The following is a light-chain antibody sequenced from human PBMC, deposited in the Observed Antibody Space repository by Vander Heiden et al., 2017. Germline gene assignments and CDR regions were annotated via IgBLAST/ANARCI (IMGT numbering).Light chain of an antibody. CDR2: GAS. V-gene: IGKV1-39*01. J-gene: IGKJ2*01. Sequence: DIQMTQSPSSLSASIGDRVTITCRASQTVTTFLNWYQQSPGKAPKLLIYGASTLQSGVPSRFSGSGSGTDFTLTITRLQPEDFATYFCQQSDSAPYTFGQGTKLDIK. CDR1: QTVTTF. CDR3: QQSDSAPYT.